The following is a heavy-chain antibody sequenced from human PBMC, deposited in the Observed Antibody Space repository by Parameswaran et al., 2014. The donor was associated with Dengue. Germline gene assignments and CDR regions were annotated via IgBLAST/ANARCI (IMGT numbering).Heavy chain of an antibody. V-gene: IGHV4-34*01. Sequence: VRQAPGKGLEWIGEINHSGSTNYNPSLKSRVTISVDTSKNQFSLKLSSVTAADTAVYYCARIGTYFYDSSGYYTDYWGQGTLVTVSS. D-gene: IGHD3-22*01. J-gene: IGHJ4*02. CDR2: INHSGST. CDR3: ARIGTYFYDSSGYYTDY.